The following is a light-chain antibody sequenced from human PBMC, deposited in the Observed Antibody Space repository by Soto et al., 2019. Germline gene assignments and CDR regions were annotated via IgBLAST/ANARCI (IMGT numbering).Light chain of an antibody. CDR1: QIIDTY. CDR3: QHYAISPLT. J-gene: IGKJ5*01. V-gene: IGKV3-20*01. Sequence: VLTQSPDTLSLSPGATAILSCRASQIIDTYSAWYQFKPGQRPRLLIYGASSRALGITDRFIGRGSGTNFTLTIHRLETEDFAVYICQHYAISPLTFGQGTRLAIK. CDR2: GAS.